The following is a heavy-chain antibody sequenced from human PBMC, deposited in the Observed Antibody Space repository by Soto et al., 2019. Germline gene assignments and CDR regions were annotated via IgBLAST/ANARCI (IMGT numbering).Heavy chain of an antibody. J-gene: IGHJ6*02. CDR1: GFTFSSFA. V-gene: IGHV3-23*01. Sequence: GGSLRLSCAASGFTFSSFALNWVRQAPGKGLEWVSSISGSGDTTYYADSVKGRFTISRDNSKNTLCLQMNSLRAEDTAVYYCAKREELYYYYGMDVWGQGTTVTVSS. CDR3: AKREELYYYYGMDV. D-gene: IGHD1-7*01. CDR2: ISGSGDTT.